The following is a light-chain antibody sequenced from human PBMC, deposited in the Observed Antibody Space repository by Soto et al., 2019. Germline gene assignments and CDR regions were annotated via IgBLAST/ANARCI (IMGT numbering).Light chain of an antibody. CDR2: EAS. CDR3: YSHAGGSTYV. V-gene: IGLV2-23*01. J-gene: IGLJ1*01. Sequence: QSALTQPASVSGSPGQSITISCTGTSSDVGSRNLVSWYQQYPGKAPKLIIFEASKRPSGVSNRFSGSKSGSTASLTISGLQAEDEADYYCYSHAGGSTYVFGTGTKVTVL. CDR1: SSDVGSRNL.